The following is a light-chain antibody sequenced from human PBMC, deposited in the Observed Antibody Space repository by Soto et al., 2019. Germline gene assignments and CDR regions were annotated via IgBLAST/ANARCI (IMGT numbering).Light chain of an antibody. CDR1: TDDLGTYNR. J-gene: IGLJ3*02. V-gene: IGLV2-18*01. CDR2: EVS. CDR3: AAWDDSLNGRV. Sequence: QSALTQPPSVSGSPGQSVTISCTGSTDDLGTYNRVSWYQQTPGTAPRIVIFEVSDRPSAVPDRFSGSKSGNTASLTISGLQAEDEADYYCAAWDDSLNGRVFGGGTKLTVL.